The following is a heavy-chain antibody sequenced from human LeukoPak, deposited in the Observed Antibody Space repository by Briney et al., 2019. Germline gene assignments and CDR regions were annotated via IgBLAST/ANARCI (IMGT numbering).Heavy chain of an antibody. Sequence: SVKVSCKASGGTFSSYAISWVRQAPGQGLEWMGGIIPIFGTANYAQKFQGRVTITADKSTSTAYMELSSLRAEDTAVYYCARANGPGYSSSWNLVYYYYYMDVWGKGTSVTISS. CDR1: GGTFSSYA. CDR3: ARANGPGYSSSWNLVYYYYYMDV. D-gene: IGHD6-13*01. CDR2: IIPIFGTA. J-gene: IGHJ6*03. V-gene: IGHV1-69*06.